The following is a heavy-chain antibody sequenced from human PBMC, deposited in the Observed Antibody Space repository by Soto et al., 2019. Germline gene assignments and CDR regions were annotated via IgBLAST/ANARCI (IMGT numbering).Heavy chain of an antibody. D-gene: IGHD4-4*01. CDR2: IYHSGST. CDR3: ARGMTTVTTYDY. V-gene: IGHV4-30-2*01. CDR1: GGSISSGGYS. Sequence: NPSETLSLTCAVSGGSISSGGYSWSWIRQPPGKGLEWIGYIYHSGSTYYNPSLKSRVTISVDRSKNQFSLNLSSVTAADTAVYYCARGMTTVTTYDYGGQGTLVTVSS. J-gene: IGHJ4*02.